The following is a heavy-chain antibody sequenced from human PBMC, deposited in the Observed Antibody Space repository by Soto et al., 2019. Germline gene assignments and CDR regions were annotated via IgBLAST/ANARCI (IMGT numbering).Heavy chain of an antibody. J-gene: IGHJ4*02. D-gene: IGHD6-13*01. CDR1: GFTFSGFD. V-gene: IGHV3-13*01. CDR2: IGTAGDT. Sequence: PGGSLRLSCEASGFTFSGFDMHWVRQPTGKGLEWVSSIGTAGDTYYAVSVKGRFTISRDNAKNSLSLRMNSLRAGDMAVYFCAKSQEIGTHFFDSWGQGTQVTVSS. CDR3: AKSQEIGTHFFDS.